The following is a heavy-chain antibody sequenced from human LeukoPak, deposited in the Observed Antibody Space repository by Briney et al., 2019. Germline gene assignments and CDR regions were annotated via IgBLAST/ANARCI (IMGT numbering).Heavy chain of an antibody. CDR1: GYTFTSYG. V-gene: IGHV1-69*13. D-gene: IGHD5-12*01. J-gene: IGHJ6*02. Sequence: SVTVSCKASGYTFTSYGISWVRQAPGQGLEWMGGIIPIFGTANYAQKFQGRVTITADESTSTAYMELSSLRSEDTAVYYCARAPGVATIPYYYYYGMDVWGQGTTVTVSS. CDR2: IIPIFGTA. CDR3: ARAPGVATIPYYYYYGMDV.